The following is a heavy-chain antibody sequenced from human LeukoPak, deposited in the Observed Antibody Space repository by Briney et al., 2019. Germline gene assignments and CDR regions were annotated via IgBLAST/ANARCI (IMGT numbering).Heavy chain of an antibody. J-gene: IGHJ3*02. CDR3: ARDRPYYYDSSGNRDAFDI. Sequence: ASVKVSCKASGYTFTGYYMHWVRQAPGQGLEWMGWINPNSGGTNYAQKFQGRVTMTRDTSISTAYMELSRLRSDDTAVYYRARDRPYYYDSSGNRDAFDIWGQGTMVTVSS. CDR2: INPNSGGT. D-gene: IGHD3-22*01. CDR1: GYTFTGYY. V-gene: IGHV1-2*02.